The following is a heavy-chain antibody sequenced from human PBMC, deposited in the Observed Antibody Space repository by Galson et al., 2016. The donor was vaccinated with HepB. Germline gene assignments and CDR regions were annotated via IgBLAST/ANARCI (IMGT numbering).Heavy chain of an antibody. CDR2: ISSSGIYT. V-gene: IGHV3-11*06. Sequence: SLRLSCAASGFTFSDYYMSWIRQAPGKGLEWVSYISSSGIYTNYADSVKGRFTIARDNANNALYLQINSLRADDTAVYYCSREVGGYSGYDPWGQGTLVTVSS. J-gene: IGHJ5*02. D-gene: IGHD5-12*01. CDR1: GFTFSDYY. CDR3: SREVGGYSGYDP.